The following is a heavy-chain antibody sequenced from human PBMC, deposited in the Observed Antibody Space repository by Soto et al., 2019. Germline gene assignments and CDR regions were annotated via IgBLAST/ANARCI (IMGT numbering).Heavy chain of an antibody. CDR1: GFTFSSYA. CDR3: ATSNPHQLLYMDDAFDI. V-gene: IGHV3-23*01. CDR2: ISGSGGST. J-gene: IGHJ3*02. D-gene: IGHD2-2*02. Sequence: GESLKISCAASGFTFSSYAMSWVRQAPGKGLEWVSAISGSGGSTYYADSVKGRFTISRDNSKNTLYLQMNSLRAEDTAVYYCATSNPHQLLYMDDAFDIWGQGTMVTVSS.